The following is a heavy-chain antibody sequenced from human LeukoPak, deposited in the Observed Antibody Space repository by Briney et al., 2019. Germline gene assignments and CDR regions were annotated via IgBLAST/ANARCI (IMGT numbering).Heavy chain of an antibody. CDR1: GYTFTGYY. J-gene: IGHJ6*03. D-gene: IGHD4-17*01. V-gene: IGHV1-2*02. Sequence: ASVKVSCKASGYTFTGYYMHWVRQAPGQGLEWMGWINPNSGGTNYAQKLQGRVTMTTDTSTSTAYMELRSLRSDDTAVYYCARGTTVTTGPHYYYYYYMDVWGKGTTVTVSS. CDR2: INPNSGGT. CDR3: ARGTTVTTGPHYYYYYYMDV.